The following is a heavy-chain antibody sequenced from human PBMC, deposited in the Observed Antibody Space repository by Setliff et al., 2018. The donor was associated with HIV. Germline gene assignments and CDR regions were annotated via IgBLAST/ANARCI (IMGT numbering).Heavy chain of an antibody. CDR3: ARSRGTQQEEYYFDY. D-gene: IGHD5-12*01. Sequence: KPSETLSLTCAVSGGSISSDNWWTWLRQPPGKGLEWFGEIYHSGSTNYDPSLKSRVTISIDKSKSQFSLKLSSVTVADTAVYHCARSRGTQQEEYYFDYWGPGTLVTSPQ. V-gene: IGHV4-4*02. J-gene: IGHJ4*02. CDR1: GGSISSDNW. CDR2: IYHSGST.